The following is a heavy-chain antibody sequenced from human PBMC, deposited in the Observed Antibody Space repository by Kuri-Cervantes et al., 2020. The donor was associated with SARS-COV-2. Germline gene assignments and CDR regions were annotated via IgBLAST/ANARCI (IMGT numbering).Heavy chain of an antibody. V-gene: IGHV3-13*03. CDR1: GFTFSSYD. CDR2: IGTAGDT. Sequence: GESLKISCAACGFTFSSYDMHWVRQATGKGLEWVSAIGTAGDTYYPGSVKGQFTISRDNSKNTLYLQMNSLRAEDTAVYYCARQVFDAFDIWGQGTMVTVSS. CDR3: ARQVFDAFDI. J-gene: IGHJ3*02.